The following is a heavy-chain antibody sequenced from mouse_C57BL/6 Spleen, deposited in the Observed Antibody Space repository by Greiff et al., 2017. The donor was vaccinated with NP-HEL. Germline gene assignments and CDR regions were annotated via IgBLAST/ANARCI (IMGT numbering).Heavy chain of an antibody. CDR3: ARFRVVDYYAMDY. CDR2: IYPGSGST. J-gene: IGHJ4*01. D-gene: IGHD1-1*01. V-gene: IGHV1-55*01. Sequence: QVQLKQPGAELVKPGASVKMSCKASGYTFTSYWITWVKQRPGQGLEWIGDIYPGSGSTNYNEKFKSKATLTVDTSSSTAYMQLSSLTSEDSAVYYCARFRVVDYYAMDYWGQGTSVTVSS. CDR1: GYTFTSYW.